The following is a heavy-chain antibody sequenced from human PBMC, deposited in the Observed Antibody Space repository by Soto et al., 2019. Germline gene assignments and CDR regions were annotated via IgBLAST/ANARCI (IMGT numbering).Heavy chain of an antibody. CDR1: GFTFSSYA. CDR2: ISGSGAST. J-gene: IGHJ3*01. Sequence: EVQLLESGGGLVQPGGSLRLSCAASGFTFSSYAMSWVRQAPGKGLEWVSAISGSGASTYYADSVKGRFTISRDNSENTVYVQMNSLKAADSALYFWAQDARSNLNTGHYNDAFDLWGQGNMVTVSS. D-gene: IGHD1-1*01. CDR3: AQDARSNLNTGHYNDAFDL. V-gene: IGHV3-23*01.